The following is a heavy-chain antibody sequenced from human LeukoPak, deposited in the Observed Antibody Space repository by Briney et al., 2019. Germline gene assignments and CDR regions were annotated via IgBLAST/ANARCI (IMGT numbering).Heavy chain of an antibody. D-gene: IGHD3-16*01. CDR2: ISGSGGST. J-gene: IGHJ4*02. CDR1: GFTFSSYG. CDR3: AKDQAHAYDYVWGSYLGVLNY. V-gene: IGHV3-23*01. Sequence: GGSLRLSCAASGFTFSSYGMSWVRQAPGKGLEWVSAISGSGGSTYYADSVKGRFTISRDNSKNTLYLQMNSLRAEDTAVYYCAKDQAHAYDYVWGSYLGVLNYWGQGTLVTVSS.